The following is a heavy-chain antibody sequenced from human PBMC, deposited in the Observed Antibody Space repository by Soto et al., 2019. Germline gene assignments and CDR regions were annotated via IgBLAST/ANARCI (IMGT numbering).Heavy chain of an antibody. CDR1: GFTLSSYW. Sequence: GGSLRLSCAASGFTLSSYWMSWVRQAPGKGLEWVANIKQDGSEKYYVDSVKGRFTISRDNSKNTLYLQMNSLRAEDTAVYYCANVADCFDSSGYYGDIFDYWGQGTLVTVSS. J-gene: IGHJ4*02. V-gene: IGHV3-7*02. CDR3: ANVADCFDSSGYYGDIFDY. CDR2: IKQDGSEK. D-gene: IGHD3-22*01.